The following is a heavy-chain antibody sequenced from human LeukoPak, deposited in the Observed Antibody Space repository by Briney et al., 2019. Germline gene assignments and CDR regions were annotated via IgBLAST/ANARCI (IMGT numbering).Heavy chain of an antibody. CDR3: ARLAYYDILTGPSGYYYYGMDV. J-gene: IGHJ6*04. Sequence: ASVKVSCTASGYTFTRYGISWVRQAPGQGREWMGWISAYNGNTNYAQKHQGRVTMTTETSTSTAYMELRSLRSDDTAVYYCARLAYYDILTGPSGYYYYGMDVWGKGTTVTVSS. D-gene: IGHD3-9*01. V-gene: IGHV1-18*04. CDR2: ISAYNGNT. CDR1: GYTFTRYG.